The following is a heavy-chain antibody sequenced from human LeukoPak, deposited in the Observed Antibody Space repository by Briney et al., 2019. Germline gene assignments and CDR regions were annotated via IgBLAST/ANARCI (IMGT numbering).Heavy chain of an antibody. D-gene: IGHD3-3*01. Sequence: GGSLRLSCAASGFTFSSYSMNWVRQAPGKGLEWVSYISSSSSSSIYYADSVKGRFTISRDNAKNALYMQMNSLRAEDTAVYYCARADFWSGYYMDYWGQGTLVTVSS. J-gene: IGHJ4*02. V-gene: IGHV3-48*01. CDR3: ARADFWSGYYMDY. CDR1: GFTFSSYS. CDR2: ISSSSSSSI.